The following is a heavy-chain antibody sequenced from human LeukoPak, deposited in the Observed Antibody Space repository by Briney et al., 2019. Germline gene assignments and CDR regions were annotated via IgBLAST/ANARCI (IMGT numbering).Heavy chain of an antibody. CDR3: ARAGNYGVYFDY. J-gene: IGHJ4*02. CDR1: GGTFSSYA. Sequence: ASVKVSCKASGGTFSSYAISWVRQAPGQGLEWMGGIIPIFGTANYAQKFQGRVTITADKSSSTAYMELSSLRSEDTAVYYRARAGNYGVYFDYWGQGTLVTVSS. V-gene: IGHV1-69*06. D-gene: IGHD4-17*01. CDR2: IIPIFGTA.